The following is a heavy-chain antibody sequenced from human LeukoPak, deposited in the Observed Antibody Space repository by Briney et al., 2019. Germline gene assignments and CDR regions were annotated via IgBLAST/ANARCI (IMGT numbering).Heavy chain of an antibody. J-gene: IGHJ4*02. V-gene: IGHV4-39*01. CDR1: GGSISSSSYY. D-gene: IGHD6-13*01. CDR2: IYYSGST. CDR3: ASARTSSRSWFTFDY. Sequence: SETLSLTCTVSGGSISSSSYYWGWIRQPPGKGLEWIGSIYYSGSTYYNPSLKSRVTISVDTSKNLLSLKLSSVTAADTAVYYCASARTSSRSWFTFDYWGQGILVTVSS.